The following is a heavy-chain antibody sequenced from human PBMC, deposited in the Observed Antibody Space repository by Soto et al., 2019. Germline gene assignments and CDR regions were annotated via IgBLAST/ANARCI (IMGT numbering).Heavy chain of an antibody. V-gene: IGHV4-4*02. CDR2: IYHSGST. Sequence: SETLSLTCAVSSGSISSSNWLSWVRQPPGKGLEWIGEIYHSGSTNYNPSLKSRVTISVDKSKNQFSLKLSSVTAADTAVYYCARARYNWNYGDAFDIWVQGTMVTVSS. D-gene: IGHD1-7*01. CDR1: SGSISSSNW. J-gene: IGHJ3*02. CDR3: ARARYNWNYGDAFDI.